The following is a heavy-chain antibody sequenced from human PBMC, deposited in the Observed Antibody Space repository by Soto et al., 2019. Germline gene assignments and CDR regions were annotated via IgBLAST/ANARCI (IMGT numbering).Heavy chain of an antibody. D-gene: IGHD6-19*01. CDR3: ARQIAVSGTRGFDF. CDR1: GGSISTNW. CDR2: IYHSGST. Sequence: QVQLQESGPGLMKPSGTLSLTCAVSGGSISTNWWSWVRQPPGKGLEWIGEIYHSGSTNYNPSLKNRVTMSVDKSQKHLSLNLNAGTAADTAVYYGARQIAVSGTRGFDFWGQGTLVTVSS. J-gene: IGHJ4*02. V-gene: IGHV4-4*02.